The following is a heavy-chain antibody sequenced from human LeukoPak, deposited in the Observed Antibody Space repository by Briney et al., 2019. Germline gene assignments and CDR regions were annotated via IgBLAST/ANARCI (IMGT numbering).Heavy chain of an antibody. CDR1: GFTFRSYE. CDR3: AKEIHDSSGYYSYFEN. D-gene: IGHD3-22*01. V-gene: IGHV3-23*01. Sequence: GGSLRLSCAASGFTFRSYEMNWVRQAPGKGLEWVSGISGSGSSTHYADSVKGRLTISRDNSRNTLYLQLNSLRAEDTAVYYCAKEIHDSSGYYSYFENWGQGTLVTVSS. J-gene: IGHJ4*02. CDR2: ISGSGSST.